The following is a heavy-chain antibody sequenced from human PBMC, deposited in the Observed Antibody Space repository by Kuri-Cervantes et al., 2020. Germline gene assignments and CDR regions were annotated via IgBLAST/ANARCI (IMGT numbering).Heavy chain of an antibody. CDR1: GFTFNGYS. D-gene: IGHD6-19*01. CDR2: ITSSSSII. J-gene: IGHJ4*02. V-gene: IGHV3-48*01. Sequence: GESLKISCAASGFTFNGYSMNWVRQAPGKGLEWVSYITSSSSIIYYADSVKGRFTIFRDNSKNTLYLQMNSLRAEDTAVYYCAKGPGGSSSGWYVGIDWGQGTLVTVSS. CDR3: AKGPGGSSSGWYVGID.